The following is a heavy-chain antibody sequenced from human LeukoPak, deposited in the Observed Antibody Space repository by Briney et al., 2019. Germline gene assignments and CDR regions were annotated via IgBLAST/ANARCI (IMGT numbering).Heavy chain of an antibody. V-gene: IGHV1-8*01. CDR1: GYAFASYD. Sequence: ASVTLSLKCAGYAFASYDINWVRQATGQGLEWVGGMNTNSGNTSYAQKFQGRGTMTRNTSISTAYMELSSLKSEDTAVYYCARVLWFGELVLVGFDPWGQGTLVTVSS. J-gene: IGHJ5*02. D-gene: IGHD3-10*01. CDR3: ARVLWFGELVLVGFDP. CDR2: MNTNSGNT.